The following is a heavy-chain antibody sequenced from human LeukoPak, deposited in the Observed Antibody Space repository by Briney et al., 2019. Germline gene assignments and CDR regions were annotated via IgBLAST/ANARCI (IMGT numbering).Heavy chain of an antibody. V-gene: IGHV3-30*02. D-gene: IGHD1-26*01. CDR3: AKQWGPIRVGGHYFDN. Sequence: GGSLRLSCAASGFTFSNYGMHWVRQAPGKGLEWVAFMEYDGSDKKNADSVKGRFTISRDNSKNTLFLQMSSLRAEDTAVYYCAKQWGPIRVGGHYFDNWGQGTLVTVSS. CDR2: MEYDGSDK. CDR1: GFTFSNYG. J-gene: IGHJ4*02.